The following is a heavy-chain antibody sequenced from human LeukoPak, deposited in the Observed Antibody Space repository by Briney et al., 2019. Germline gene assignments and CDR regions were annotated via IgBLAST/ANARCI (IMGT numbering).Heavy chain of an antibody. D-gene: IGHD2-2*01. CDR1: GGTFSSYT. Sequence: SVKVSCKASGGTFSSYTISWVRQAPGQGLEWMGRIIPILGIANYAQKFQGRVTITADKSTSTAYMELSSLRSEDTAVYYCARDKLGYCSSTSCPGGGDAFDIWGQGTMVTVSS. J-gene: IGHJ3*02. CDR3: ARDKLGYCSSTSCPGGGDAFDI. V-gene: IGHV1-69*04. CDR2: IIPILGIA.